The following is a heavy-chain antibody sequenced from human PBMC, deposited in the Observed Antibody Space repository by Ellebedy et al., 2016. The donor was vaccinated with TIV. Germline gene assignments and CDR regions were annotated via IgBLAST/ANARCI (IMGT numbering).Heavy chain of an antibody. D-gene: IGHD3-10*01. V-gene: IGHV4-30-4*01. CDR2: IYYSGST. CDR1: GGSISSGDYY. CDR3: ARDLWSNRISFDL. Sequence: MPSETLSLTCTVSGGSISSGDYYWSWIRQPPGKGLEWIGYIYYSGSTYYNPSLKSRVTISVDTSKNQFSLKLSSVTAADTAVYYCARDLWSNRISFDLWGRGTLVTVSS. J-gene: IGHJ2*01.